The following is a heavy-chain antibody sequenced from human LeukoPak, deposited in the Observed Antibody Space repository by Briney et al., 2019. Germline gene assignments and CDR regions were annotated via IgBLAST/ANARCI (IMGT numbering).Heavy chain of an antibody. V-gene: IGHV1-69*01. CDR1: GGTFSSYA. Sequence: SVKVSCKASGGTFSSYAISWVRQAPGQGLEWMGGIIPIFGTANYAQEFQGRVTITADESTSTAYMELSSLRSEDTAVYYCARMPDENWNYLTPSDDWGQGTLVTVSS. CDR2: IIPIFGTA. D-gene: IGHD1-7*01. J-gene: IGHJ4*02. CDR3: ARMPDENWNYLTPSDD.